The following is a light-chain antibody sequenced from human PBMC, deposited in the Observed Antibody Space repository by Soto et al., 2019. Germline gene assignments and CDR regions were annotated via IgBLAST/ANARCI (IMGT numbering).Light chain of an antibody. CDR2: EVN. CDR1: SSDVGACNF. CDR3: SSFTRSSTYV. Sequence: QSVLTQPASVSGSPGQSITISCTGTSSDVGACNFVSWYQQYPGKAPKVMIYEVNNRPSGVSNRFSGSKSGNTASLTISGLQAEDEADYYCSSFTRSSTYVFGSGTKV. J-gene: IGLJ1*01. V-gene: IGLV2-14*01.